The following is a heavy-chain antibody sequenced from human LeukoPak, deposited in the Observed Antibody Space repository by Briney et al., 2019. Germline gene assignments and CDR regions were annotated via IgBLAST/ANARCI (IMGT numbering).Heavy chain of an antibody. CDR2: IKQDGSEK. CDR3: ARVGGPSHYGGETYYMDV. V-gene: IGHV3-7*03. CDR1: GFTFSRYW. Sequence: GGSLRLSCAASGFTFSRYWMSWVRQAPGKGLEWVANIKQDGSEKYYVDSVKGRFTISRDNAKNSLYLQMNSLRGEDTALYHCARVGGPSHYGGETYYMDVWGKGTTVTISS. J-gene: IGHJ6*03. D-gene: IGHD4-23*01.